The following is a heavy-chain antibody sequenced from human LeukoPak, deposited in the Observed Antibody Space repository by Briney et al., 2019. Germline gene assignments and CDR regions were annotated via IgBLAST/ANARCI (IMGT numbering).Heavy chain of an antibody. CDR3: AHRPWGEYYFDY. D-gene: IGHD7-27*01. J-gene: IGHJ4*02. CDR2: IYGDDDK. CDR1: GFSFSTSGVG. Sequence: SGPTLVNPTQTLTLTCTFSGFSFSTSGVGVGWIRQPPGKALEWLALIYGDDDKRYSPSLKSRLTITKDPSKNQVVLTMTNMDPVDTGTYYCAHRPWGEYYFDYWGQGTLVTVSS. V-gene: IGHV2-5*02.